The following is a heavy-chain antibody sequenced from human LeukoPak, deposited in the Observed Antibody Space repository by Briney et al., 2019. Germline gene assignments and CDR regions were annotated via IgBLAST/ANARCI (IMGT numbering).Heavy chain of an antibody. CDR3: AKGYYYGSSGLRGVPGYFDY. J-gene: IGHJ4*02. Sequence: GGSLRLSCAASGFTFSSYAMSWVRQAPGKGLEWVSAISGSGGSTYYADSVKGRFTISRDNSKNTLYLQMNSLRAEDTAVYYCAKGYYYGSSGLRGVPGYFDYWGQGTLVTVSS. D-gene: IGHD3-22*01. CDR1: GFTFSSYA. CDR2: ISGSGGST. V-gene: IGHV3-23*01.